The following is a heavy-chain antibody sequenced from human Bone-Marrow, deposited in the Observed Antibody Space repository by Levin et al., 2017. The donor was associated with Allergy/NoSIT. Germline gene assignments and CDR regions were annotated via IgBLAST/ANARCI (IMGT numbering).Heavy chain of an antibody. Sequence: SVKVSCKASGGTFSSYAISWVRQAPGQGLEWMGGIIPIFGTANYAQKFQGRVTITADESTSTAYMELSSLRSEDTAVYYCARDFGIVGASVEPYYYYGMDVWGQGTTVTVSS. V-gene: IGHV1-69*13. CDR2: IIPIFGTA. CDR1: GGTFSSYA. CDR3: ARDFGIVGASVEPYYYYGMDV. D-gene: IGHD1-26*01. J-gene: IGHJ6*02.